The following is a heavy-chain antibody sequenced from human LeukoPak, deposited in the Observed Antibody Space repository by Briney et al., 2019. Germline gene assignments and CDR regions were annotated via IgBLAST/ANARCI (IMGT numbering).Heavy chain of an antibody. CDR3: ARDQRWLRLHYFDY. D-gene: IGHD5-12*01. J-gene: IGHJ4*02. Sequence: PGRSLRLSCAASGFTFSSYGMHWVRQAPGKGLEWVAVIWYDGSNKYYADSVKGRFTISRDNSKNTLYLQMNSLRAEDTAVYYCARDQRWLRLHYFDYWGQGTLVTVSS. V-gene: IGHV3-33*01. CDR1: GFTFSSYG. CDR2: IWYDGSNK.